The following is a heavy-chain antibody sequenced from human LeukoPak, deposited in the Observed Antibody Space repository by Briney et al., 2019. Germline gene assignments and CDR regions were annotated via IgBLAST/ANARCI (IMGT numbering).Heavy chain of an antibody. J-gene: IGHJ3*02. V-gene: IGHV1-24*01. Sequence: ASVKVSCKVSLYTLTELSMHSVGPAPGKGVEGMGGFDPEDGETIYAQKFQCRVTMTEDTSTDTAYTELSSPRSEDTAVYYCATTIVVAVAATRTDAFDIWGQGTMVTVSS. CDR1: LYTLTELS. CDR2: FDPEDGET. CDR3: ATTIVVAVAATRTDAFDI. D-gene: IGHD2-15*01.